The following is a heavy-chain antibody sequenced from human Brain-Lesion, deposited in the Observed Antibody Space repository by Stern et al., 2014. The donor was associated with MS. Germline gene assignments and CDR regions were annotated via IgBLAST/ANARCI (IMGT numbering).Heavy chain of an antibody. V-gene: IGHV3-30*18. CDR1: GFTFGSCA. CDR3: AKDRQYLTYFFDH. CDR2: VSYDGSNK. D-gene: IGHD2/OR15-2a*01. Sequence: VPLVESGGGVVKPGRPLRLSCVASGFTFGSCAMHWVRQAPGKGLELVAGVSYDGSNKYYADSVKGRFTISRDNSQNTLYMQMSSLRPEDTAVYYCAKDRQYLTYFFDHWGQGSLVTVSS. J-gene: IGHJ5*02.